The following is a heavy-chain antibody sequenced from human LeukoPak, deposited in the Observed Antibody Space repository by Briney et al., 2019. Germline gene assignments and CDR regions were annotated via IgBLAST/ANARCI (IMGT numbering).Heavy chain of an antibody. J-gene: IGHJ3*01. Sequence: GGSLRLSCAASGFTFSSYWMSWVRQAPGKGLECVANIKEDGSEEYYVGSVKGRFSISRDNAKNSLYLQTNSLRAEDTAVYYCARDWLAGNPYHAFDLWGKGTMVTVSS. V-gene: IGHV3-7*01. D-gene: IGHD3-22*01. CDR2: IKEDGSEE. CDR1: GFTFSSYW. CDR3: ARDWLAGNPYHAFDL.